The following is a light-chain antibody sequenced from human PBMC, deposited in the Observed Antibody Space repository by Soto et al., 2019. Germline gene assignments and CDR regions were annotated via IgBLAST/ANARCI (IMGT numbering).Light chain of an antibody. CDR2: DAS. J-gene: IGKJ3*01. CDR3: QKCDYPPI. V-gene: IGKV1-33*01. Sequence: DIQMTQSPSSLSASVGDRVTITCQASQDITSYLNWYQHKPGKAPKLLIYDASILEVGVPSRFSGSGSGTHFTSTISSLQPEDVATYYCQKCDYPPIFGPGTKVDFK. CDR1: QDITSY.